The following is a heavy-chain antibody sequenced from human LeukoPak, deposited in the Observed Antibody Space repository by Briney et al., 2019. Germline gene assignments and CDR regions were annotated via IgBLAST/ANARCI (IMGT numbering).Heavy chain of an antibody. D-gene: IGHD3-16*01. V-gene: IGHV3-23*01. CDR1: GFTFSSHA. CDR3: AKGVGEFGFRFDS. CDR2: ISGGGGST. J-gene: IGHJ4*02. Sequence: GGSLRLSCAASGFTFSSHAMGWVRQAPGEGLEWVSVISGGGGSTYYADSLKGRFTISRDNSKNTLYLQMNSLTAADTAVYYCAKGVGEFGFRFDSWGQGTLVTVSS.